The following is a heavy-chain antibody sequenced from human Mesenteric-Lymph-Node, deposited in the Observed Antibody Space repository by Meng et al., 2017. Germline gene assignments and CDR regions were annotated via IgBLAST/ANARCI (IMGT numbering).Heavy chain of an antibody. Sequence: GESLKISCAASGFTFSSYSMNWVRQAPGKGLEWVSSISSSSSYIYYADSVKGRFTISRDNAKDSLYLQRNSLRAEDTAVYYCARDNYYYDSSVYFDYWGQGTLVTVSS. CDR1: GFTFSSYS. CDR3: ARDNYYYDSSVYFDY. V-gene: IGHV3-21*01. D-gene: IGHD3-22*01. J-gene: IGHJ4*02. CDR2: ISSSSSYI.